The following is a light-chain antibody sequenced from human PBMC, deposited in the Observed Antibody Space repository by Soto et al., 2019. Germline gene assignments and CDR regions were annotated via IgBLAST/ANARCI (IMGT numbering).Light chain of an antibody. V-gene: IGLV2-11*01. CDR3: CSYAGAYTQV. Sequence: QSALTQPRSVSGSPGQSVTISCTGTSSDVGAYNYVSWYQHHPGKAPKFMIFDVSKRPSGVPDRFSGSKSGNTASLTISGLQAEEVADGYCCSYAGAYTQVFGTGTKVIVL. J-gene: IGLJ1*01. CDR1: SSDVGAYNY. CDR2: DVS.